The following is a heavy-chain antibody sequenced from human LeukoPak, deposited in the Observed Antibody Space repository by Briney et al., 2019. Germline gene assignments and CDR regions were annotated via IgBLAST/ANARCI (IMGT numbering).Heavy chain of an antibody. CDR3: ARVATNEEYYFDY. Sequence: SVKVSCKASGGTFSSYAISWVRQAPGQGLEWMGGIIPIFGTANYAQKFQGRVTITTDESTSAAYMELSSLRSEDTAVYYRARVATNEEYYFDYWGQGTLVTVSS. J-gene: IGHJ4*02. CDR1: GGTFSSYA. CDR2: IIPIFGTA. D-gene: IGHD1-1*01. V-gene: IGHV1-69*05.